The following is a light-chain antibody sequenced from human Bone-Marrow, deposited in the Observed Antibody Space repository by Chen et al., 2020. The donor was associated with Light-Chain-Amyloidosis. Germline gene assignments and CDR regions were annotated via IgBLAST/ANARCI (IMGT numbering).Light chain of an antibody. CDR3: QQYGSSPQT. CDR2: GAS. J-gene: IGKJ1*01. CDR1: QSVSSNY. V-gene: IGKV3-20*01. Sequence: ENVLTQSPGTLSLSPGERAALSCRASQSVSSNYLAWYQQKPGQAPRLLIYGASTRAIGIPDRFSGSGSGTDFTLTISRLEPEDFAVYYCQQYGSSPQTFGQGTKVEI.